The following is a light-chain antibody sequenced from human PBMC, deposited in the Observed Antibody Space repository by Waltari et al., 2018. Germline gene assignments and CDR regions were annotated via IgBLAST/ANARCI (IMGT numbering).Light chain of an antibody. Sequence: QSALTQPRSVSGSPGQSVTISCTGTSSDVGGYMYVSWYQQRPGQAPKLLIYDLTYRTSGVPDRFSGSKSGNTASLTISGLQAEDEADYYCCSYADGNTYLFGTGTFVTVL. CDR2: DLT. J-gene: IGLJ1*01. V-gene: IGLV2-11*01. CDR1: SSDVGGYMY. CDR3: CSYADGNTYL.